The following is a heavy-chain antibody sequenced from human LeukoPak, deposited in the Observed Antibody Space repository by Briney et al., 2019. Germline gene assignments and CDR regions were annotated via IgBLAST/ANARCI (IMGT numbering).Heavy chain of an antibody. V-gene: IGHV4-61*02. Sequence: SETLFLTCTVSGGSISSSSYYRSWVRQPAGKGLEWIGRIHSSGSTNYNPSLKSRVSMSADTSKKQFSLKLSSVTAADTAKYYCAREPFDYGGNPDLGVNFDYWGQGTLVTVSS. CDR2: IHSSGST. J-gene: IGHJ4*02. CDR3: AREPFDYGGNPDLGVNFDY. D-gene: IGHD4-23*01. CDR1: GGSISSSSYY.